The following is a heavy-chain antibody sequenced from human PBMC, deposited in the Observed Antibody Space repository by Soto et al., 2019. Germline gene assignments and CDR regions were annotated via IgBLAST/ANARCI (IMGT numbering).Heavy chain of an antibody. CDR3: SHKGGRGACMDV. J-gene: IGHJ6*02. CDR1: GFSLSNTGVG. Sequence: QITVKESGPTLVKPTQTLTLTCTFSGFSLSNTGVGVAWIRQPPSKALEWLALFFSHDDERYTPSLRRRLSNPKDTSKTHVVRTMTNVDPGDTATYFRSHKGGRGACMDVWGQGTTVTFSS. CDR2: FFSHDDE. D-gene: IGHD2-15*01. V-gene: IGHV2-5*01.